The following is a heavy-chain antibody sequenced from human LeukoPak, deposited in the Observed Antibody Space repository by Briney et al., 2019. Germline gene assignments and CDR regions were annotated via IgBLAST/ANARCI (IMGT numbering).Heavy chain of an antibody. D-gene: IGHD3-22*01. CDR1: GFTVSSNY. CDR3: ASNQYYYDSSGYYPRGI. V-gene: IGHV3-66*02. Sequence: PGGSLRLSCAASGFTVSSNYMNWVRQAPGKGLEWVSVIYSGGSTYYADSVKGRFTISRDNSKNKLYIQMNSLRAEDTAVYYCASNQYYYDSSGYYPRGIWGQGKMVTVSS. CDR2: IYSGGST. J-gene: IGHJ3*02.